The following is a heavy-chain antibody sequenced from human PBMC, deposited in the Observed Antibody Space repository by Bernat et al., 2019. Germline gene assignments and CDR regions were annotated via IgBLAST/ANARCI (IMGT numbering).Heavy chain of an antibody. CDR3: ARMGNPNWGDAFDI. Sequence: QVTLKESGPALVKPTQTLTLTCTFSGFSLSTSGMRVSWIRQPPGKALEWLARIDWDDDKFYSTSLKTRLTISKDTSKNQVVLTMTNMDPVDTATYYCARMGNPNWGDAFDIWGQGTMVTVSS. V-gene: IGHV2-70*04. CDR2: IDWDDDK. CDR1: GFSLSTSGMR. D-gene: IGHD7-27*01. J-gene: IGHJ3*02.